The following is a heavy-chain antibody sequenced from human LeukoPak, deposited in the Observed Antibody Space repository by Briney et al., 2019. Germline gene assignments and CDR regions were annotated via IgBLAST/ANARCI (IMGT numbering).Heavy chain of an antibody. Sequence: SETLSLTCVISGGSISSSHWWSWVRQPPGKGLEWIGEISQSGSTNYNPSLKSRVTMSVDKSKNQFSLKLSSVSAADTAVYYCARAGRYYDSSGYYWYFDYWGQGTLVTVSS. CDR1: GGSISSSHW. J-gene: IGHJ4*02. CDR2: ISQSGST. V-gene: IGHV4-4*02. D-gene: IGHD3-22*01. CDR3: ARAGRYYDSSGYYWYFDY.